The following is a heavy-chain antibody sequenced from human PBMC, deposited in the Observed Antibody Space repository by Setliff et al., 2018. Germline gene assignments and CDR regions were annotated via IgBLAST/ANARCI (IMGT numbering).Heavy chain of an antibody. CDR2: IKSATEDAAT. D-gene: IGHD3-9*01. Sequence: GESLRLSCAASGITFKNAWMTWVRQAPGKGLEWVGRIKSATEDAATDLAAAVKGRFTMSRDDSRNTVYLQMSSLKSEDTAIYYCATGPRDNRNFLNWLGSWGQGTLVTVSS. CDR3: ATGPRDNRNFLNWLGS. J-gene: IGHJ5*01. CDR1: GITFKNAW. V-gene: IGHV3-15*01.